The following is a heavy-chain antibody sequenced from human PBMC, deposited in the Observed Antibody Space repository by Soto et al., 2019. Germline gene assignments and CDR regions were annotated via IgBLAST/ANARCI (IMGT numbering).Heavy chain of an antibody. J-gene: IGHJ5*01. CDR2: ISWDSGSR. Sequence: EVQLVESGGGLVQPGRSLRLSCAASGFTFDDDAMHCVRQAPGKGLEWVSGISWDSGSRGYADSVKGRFTISRDNAKNALYLQMNSLTAEDTALYYCVKVVLGRSSRFVGWFDSWGQGTQVTVSS. CDR3: VKVVLGRSSRFVGWFDS. V-gene: IGHV3-9*01. D-gene: IGHD6-13*01. CDR1: GFTFDDDA.